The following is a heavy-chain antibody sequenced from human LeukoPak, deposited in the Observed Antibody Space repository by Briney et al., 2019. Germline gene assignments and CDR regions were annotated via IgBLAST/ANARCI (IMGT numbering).Heavy chain of an antibody. Sequence: PGGSLTLSCAASGFTFSGFAMNWARQAPGKGREWVAYITTRSTTTLYADSVKGRFTVSRDNAKNSLYLQLSSLRAEDTAVYYCARGTGDYWGQGTLVAVSS. CDR1: GFTFSGFA. CDR3: ARGTGDY. CDR2: ITTRSTTT. V-gene: IGHV3-48*01. J-gene: IGHJ4*02.